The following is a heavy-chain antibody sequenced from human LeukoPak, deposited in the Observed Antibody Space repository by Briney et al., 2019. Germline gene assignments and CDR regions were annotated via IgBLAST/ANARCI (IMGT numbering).Heavy chain of an antibody. CDR3: AKDWSAYTGPYYFDY. Sequence: PGGSLRLSCTASGFTFSSYAMSWVRQAPGKGLEWVSAISGRSGSTYYADSVKGRFTISRDNSKNTLYLQMNSLRADITAVYYCAKDWSAYTGPYYFDYWGQGTLVTVSS. CDR2: ISGRSGST. CDR1: GFTFSSYA. J-gene: IGHJ4*02. D-gene: IGHD1-14*01. V-gene: IGHV3-23*01.